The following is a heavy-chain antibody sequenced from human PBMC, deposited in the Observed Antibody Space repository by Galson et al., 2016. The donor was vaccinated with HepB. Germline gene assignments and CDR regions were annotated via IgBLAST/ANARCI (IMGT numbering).Heavy chain of an antibody. CDR3: AKNPKFGDYAYSDY. Sequence: SLRLSCAASGFTFNNYAMTWVRQAPGKGLEWVSTISGNSVATYYTDSLKGRFTISRDDSRSTLYPHLNRLRAEDTAVYYCAKNPKFGDYAYSDYWGQGTLVTVSS. CDR1: GFTFNNYA. J-gene: IGHJ4*02. CDR2: ISGNSVAT. V-gene: IGHV3-23*01. D-gene: IGHD4-17*01.